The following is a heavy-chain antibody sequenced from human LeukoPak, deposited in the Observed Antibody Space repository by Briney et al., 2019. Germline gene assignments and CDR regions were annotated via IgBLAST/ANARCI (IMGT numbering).Heavy chain of an antibody. CDR3: ARDPYCSSTSCYGGYYYGMDV. CDR2: INNDGSDT. J-gene: IGHJ6*02. V-gene: IGHV3-74*01. CDR1: GFTFSRYW. Sequence: GGSLRLSCAASGFTFSRYWMHWVRQAPGKGLVWVSRINNDGSDTSYADSVKGRFTISRDNSKNTLYLQMNSLRAEDTAVYYCARDPYCSSTSCYGGYYYGMDVWGQGTTVTVSS. D-gene: IGHD2-2*01.